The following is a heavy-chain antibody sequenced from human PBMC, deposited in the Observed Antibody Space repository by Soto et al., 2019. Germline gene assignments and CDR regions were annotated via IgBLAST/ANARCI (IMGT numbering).Heavy chain of an antibody. CDR2: INAGNGNT. J-gene: IGHJ4*02. V-gene: IGHV1-3*05. CDR1: GYTFTSYA. CDR3: ATGIVVVAALDY. Sequence: QVQLVQSGAEEKKPGASVKVSCKAPGYTFTSYAMHWVRQAPGQRLEWMGWINAGNGNTKYSQKFQGRVTRTRDTSASTAYMELSRLRSEDTAVYYCATGIVVVAALDYWCQGALVTVSS. D-gene: IGHD2-21*02.